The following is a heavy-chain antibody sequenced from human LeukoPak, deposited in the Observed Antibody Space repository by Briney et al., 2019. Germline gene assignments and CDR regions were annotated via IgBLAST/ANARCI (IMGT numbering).Heavy chain of an antibody. J-gene: IGHJ5*02. CDR3: ARHWIVGATLGWFDP. D-gene: IGHD1-26*01. Sequence: PAGTLCLSCAASGFSISSSSYYWGRMCPPPGKGREGVGFVYYSGSTYYNPSLKSRVTISVDTSKNQFSPKLSSVTAADTAVYYCARHWIVGATLGWFDPWGQGTLVTVSS. CDR2: VYYSGST. CDR1: GFSISSSSYY. V-gene: IGHV4-39*01.